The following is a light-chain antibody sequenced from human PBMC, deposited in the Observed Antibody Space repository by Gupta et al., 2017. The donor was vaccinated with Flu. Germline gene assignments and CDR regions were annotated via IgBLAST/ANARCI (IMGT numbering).Light chain of an antibody. J-gene: IGKJ3*01. V-gene: IGKV1-5*03. CDR1: QSISSW. CDR3: QQYNSYPLT. Sequence: DIQMTQSPSTLSASVGDRVTITCRASQSISSWLAWYQQKPGKAPKLLIYKASSLESGVPSRFSGSGSGTEFTLTISSLQPDDFATYYCQQYNSYPLTFGHGTNVDIK. CDR2: KAS.